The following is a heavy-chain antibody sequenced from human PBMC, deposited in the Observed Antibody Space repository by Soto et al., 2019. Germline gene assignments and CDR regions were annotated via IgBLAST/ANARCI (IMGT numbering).Heavy chain of an antibody. J-gene: IGHJ4*02. CDR1: GGSFSGYY. CDR3: ARPARQDAAAGDY. Sequence: PSETLSLTCAVYGGSFSGYYWSWIRQPPGKGLEWIGEINHSGSTNYNPSLKSRVTISVDTSKNQFSLKLSSVTAADTAVYYCARPARQDAAAGDYWGQGTLVTVSS. CDR2: INHSGST. V-gene: IGHV4-34*01. D-gene: IGHD6-25*01.